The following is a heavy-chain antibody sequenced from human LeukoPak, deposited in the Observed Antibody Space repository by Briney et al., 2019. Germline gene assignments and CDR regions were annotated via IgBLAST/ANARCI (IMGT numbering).Heavy chain of an antibody. CDR3: AKDRHYYDSSGYYYGLEYFQH. CDR1: GFTFSSYA. CDR2: ISGSGGST. Sequence: GGSLRLSCAASGFTFSSYAMSWVRQAPGKGLEWVPAISGSGGSTYYADSVKGRFTISRDNSKNTLYLQMNSLRAEDTAVYYCAKDRHYYDSSGYYYGLEYFQHWGQGTLVTVSS. J-gene: IGHJ1*01. D-gene: IGHD3-22*01. V-gene: IGHV3-23*01.